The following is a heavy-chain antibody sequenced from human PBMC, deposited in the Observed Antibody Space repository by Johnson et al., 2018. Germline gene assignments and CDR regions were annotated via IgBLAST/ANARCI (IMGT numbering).Heavy chain of an antibody. CDR1: GFTFSSYG. D-gene: IGHD3-3*01. V-gene: IGHV3-33*01. CDR2: IWYDGSNK. Sequence: QVQLVESGGGVVQPGRSLRLSCAASGFTFSSYGMHWVRQAPGKGLEWVAVIWYDGSNKYYADSVKGRFTISRDNSKNTLYLQMNSLRAEDTAVYYCARDSAHRITIFGVVPSPYGMDVWGQGTTVTVSS. CDR3: ARDSAHRITIFGVVPSPYGMDV. J-gene: IGHJ6*02.